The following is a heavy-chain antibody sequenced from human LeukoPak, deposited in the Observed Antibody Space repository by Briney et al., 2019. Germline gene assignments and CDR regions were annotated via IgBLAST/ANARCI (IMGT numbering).Heavy chain of an antibody. CDR2: IRNDGSNQ. D-gene: IGHD2-8*02. Sequence: GGSLRLSCAASGFTFSSYAMHWVRQAPGKGLEWGGVIRNDGSNQYYADSVKGQFTISRDNSKNTLYLQMTSLRVEDTAVYFCASRYCTGVNCFAASYMCMDVWGKGTTVTVSA. CDR1: GFTFSSYA. V-gene: IGHV3-30*04. CDR3: ASRYCTGVNCFAASYMCMDV. J-gene: IGHJ6*04.